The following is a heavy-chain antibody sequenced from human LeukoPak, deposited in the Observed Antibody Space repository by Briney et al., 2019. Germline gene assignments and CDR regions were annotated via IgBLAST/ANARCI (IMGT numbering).Heavy chain of an antibody. Sequence: GGSLRLSCAASGFTFSSYAMSWVRHAPGKGLEWVSAISSRDGSTYYADSVKGRFTISRDNSKNTLYLQVNSLRAKDTAVYYCAKGSTVTKLYFEYWGQGTLVTVSS. CDR2: ISSRDGST. V-gene: IGHV3-23*01. CDR3: AKGSTVTKLYFEY. J-gene: IGHJ4*02. CDR1: GFTFSSYA. D-gene: IGHD1-1*01.